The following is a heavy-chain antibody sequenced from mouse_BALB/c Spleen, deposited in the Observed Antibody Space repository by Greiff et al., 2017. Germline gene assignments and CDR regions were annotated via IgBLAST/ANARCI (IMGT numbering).Heavy chain of an antibody. Sequence: EVMLVESGGGLVQPGGSRKLSCAASGFTFSSFGMHWVRQAPEKGLEWVAYISSGSSTIYYADTVKGRFTISRDNPKNTLFLQMTSLRSEDTAMYYCARYGYSWFAYWGQGTLVTVSA. J-gene: IGHJ3*01. CDR3: ARYGYSWFAY. CDR2: ISSGSSTI. CDR1: GFTFSSFG. D-gene: IGHD2-2*01. V-gene: IGHV5-17*02.